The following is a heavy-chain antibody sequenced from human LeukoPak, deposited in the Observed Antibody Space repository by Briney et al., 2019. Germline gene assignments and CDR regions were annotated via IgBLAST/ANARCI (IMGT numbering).Heavy chain of an antibody. J-gene: IGHJ4*02. CDR2: IGSIISTK. V-gene: IGHV3-48*03. CDR3: ARSVCDLRGQRVVPGLDY. Sequence: GGSLRLSCAASGFTIGSYEMNWVRQAPGKGLEGVAFIGSIISTKSHADPGKGRFTISKATAKASLYLKRLRQRAKDEAYYYCARSVCDLRGQRVVPGLDYWGQGTLVTVSS. D-gene: IGHD6-13*01. CDR1: GFTIGSYE.